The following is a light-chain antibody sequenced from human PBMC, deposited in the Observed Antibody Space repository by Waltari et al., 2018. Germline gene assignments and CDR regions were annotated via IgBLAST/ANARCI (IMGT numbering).Light chain of an antibody. Sequence: EAMMTQSPATLSVSPGDRATLSCRASQSVSNNVAWFQQKPGQAPSLLINDASTRATGVPARFSGSGSGTEFTLTISSLQTEDFAVYYCQQYNNWPLYTFGQGTKLEIK. CDR3: QQYNNWPLYT. J-gene: IGKJ2*01. CDR2: DAS. CDR1: QSVSNN. V-gene: IGKV3-15*01.